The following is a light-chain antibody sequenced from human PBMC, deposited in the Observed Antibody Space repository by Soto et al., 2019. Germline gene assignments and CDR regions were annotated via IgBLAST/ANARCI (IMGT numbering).Light chain of an antibody. CDR2: KAS. V-gene: IGKV1-5*03. J-gene: IGKJ2*01. CDR3: QQDNSDPYT. Sequence: DIQMTQSPSTLSASVGDRVTITCRASQSISSWLAWYQQKPGKAPKLLIYKASSLESGVPSRFSGSGSGTEFTLTISSLQPDDFATYYCQQDNSDPYTFGQGTKLDIK. CDR1: QSISSW.